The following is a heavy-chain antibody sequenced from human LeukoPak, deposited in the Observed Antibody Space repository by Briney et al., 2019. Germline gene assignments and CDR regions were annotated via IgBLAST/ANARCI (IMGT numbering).Heavy chain of an antibody. V-gene: IGHV3-7*01. J-gene: IGHJ3*02. CDR2: IKQDGSET. D-gene: IGHD3-9*01. Sequence: PGGSLRLSCAASGFTFSSYWMSWVRQAPGKGLEWVANIKQDGSETYYVDSVKGRFTFTRDNSKKSVYLQMNSLRDEDTAVYYCAKASLTGYYVGADAFDIWGQGTKITVSS. CDR3: AKASLTGYYVGADAFDI. CDR1: GFTFSSYW.